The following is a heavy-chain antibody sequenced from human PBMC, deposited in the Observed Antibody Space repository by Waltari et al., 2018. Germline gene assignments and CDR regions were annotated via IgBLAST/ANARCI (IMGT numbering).Heavy chain of an antibody. CDR3: AKAQYSSSWYLLDY. J-gene: IGHJ4*02. V-gene: IGHV3-30*18. CDR2: ISYDGSNK. CDR1: GFTFSSYG. Sequence: QVQLVESGGGVVQPGRSLRLSCAASGFTFSSYGMHWVHQAPGKGLEWLSVISYDGSNKYYADSVKGRFTISRDNSKNTLYLQINSLRAEDTAVYYCAKAQYSSSWYLLDYWGQGTLVTVSS. D-gene: IGHD6-13*01.